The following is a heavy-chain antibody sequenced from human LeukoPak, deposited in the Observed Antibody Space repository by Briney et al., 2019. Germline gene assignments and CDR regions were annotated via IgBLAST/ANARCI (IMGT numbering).Heavy chain of an antibody. CDR2: IISLFGTS. CDR3: ARDNFYGDFPAMDV. D-gene: IGHD4-17*01. V-gene: IGHV1-69*13. J-gene: IGHJ6*03. Sequence: GASVKVSCKASGYTFTSYYMHWVRQAPGQGLEWMGGIISLFGTSHYAQKFQGRVTITADESTNTAFMEVRSLRSEDTALYYCARDNFYGDFPAMDVWGNGTAVTVSS. CDR1: GYTFTSYY.